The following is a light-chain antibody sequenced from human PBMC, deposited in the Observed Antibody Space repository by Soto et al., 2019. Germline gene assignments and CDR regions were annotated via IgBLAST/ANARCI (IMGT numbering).Light chain of an antibody. CDR3: QQRATWPPFT. Sequence: EIVLTRSPATLSLSPGDRATLSCRASQNVRTYLGWYQQKPGQAPRLLIYDASNRATGIPARFSGSGSGTDFTLTISSLEPEDFAVYYCQQRATWPPFTFGPGTKVDLK. CDR2: DAS. CDR1: QNVRTY. V-gene: IGKV3-11*01. J-gene: IGKJ3*01.